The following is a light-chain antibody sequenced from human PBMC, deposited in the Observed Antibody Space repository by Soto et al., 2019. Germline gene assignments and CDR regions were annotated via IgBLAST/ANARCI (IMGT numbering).Light chain of an antibody. CDR1: QSVSSN. J-gene: IGKJ1*01. Sequence: EVGMTQSPATLSVSPGERATLSCRASQSVSSNLAWYQQKPGQAPRLLIYGAFSRATGIPDRFSGSGSGTDFTLTISRLEPEDFAVYYCQQYGDSSTFGQRTKV. CDR3: QQYGDSST. CDR2: GAF. V-gene: IGKV3-20*01.